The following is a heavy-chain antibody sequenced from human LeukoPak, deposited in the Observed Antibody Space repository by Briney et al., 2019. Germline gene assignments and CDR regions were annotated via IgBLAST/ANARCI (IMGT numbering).Heavy chain of an antibody. V-gene: IGHV4-38-2*02. Sequence: SETLSLTCTVPGYSISSGYYWGWIRQPPGKGLEWIGSIYHSGTTYYNPSLKSRVTISVDTSKNQFSLKLSSVTAADTAVYYCARGVVITGLDYWGQGTLVTVSS. CDR2: IYHSGTT. CDR1: GYSISSGYY. J-gene: IGHJ4*02. CDR3: ARGVVITGLDY. D-gene: IGHD3-3*01.